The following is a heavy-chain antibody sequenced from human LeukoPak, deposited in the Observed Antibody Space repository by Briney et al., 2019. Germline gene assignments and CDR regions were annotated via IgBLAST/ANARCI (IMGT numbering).Heavy chain of an antibody. CDR3: ARGRGSYLQNFDY. CDR2: ISSTSTYI. CDR1: GFTFSDYS. V-gene: IGHV3-21*04. D-gene: IGHD1-26*01. J-gene: IGHJ4*02. Sequence: PGGSLRLSCAASGFTFSDYSMNWVRQAPGMGLDWVSSISSTSTYILYADSVKDRFTISRDNARNSLYLQMNSLRAEDTALYYCARGRGSYLQNFDYWGQGTLVTVSS.